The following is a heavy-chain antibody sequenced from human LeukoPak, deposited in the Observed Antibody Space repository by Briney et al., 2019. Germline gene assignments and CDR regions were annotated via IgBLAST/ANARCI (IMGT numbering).Heavy chain of an antibody. CDR3: AKVSDFWSGHGDV. D-gene: IGHD3-3*01. V-gene: IGHV3-23*01. Sequence: AISGSGGSTYYADSVKGRFTISRDNSKNTLYLQMNSLRAEDTAVYYCAKVSDFWSGHGDVWGKGTTVTVSS. J-gene: IGHJ6*04. CDR2: ISGSGGST.